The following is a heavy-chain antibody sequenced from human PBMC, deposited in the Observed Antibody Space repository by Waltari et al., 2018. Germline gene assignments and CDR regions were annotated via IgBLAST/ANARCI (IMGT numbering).Heavy chain of an antibody. J-gene: IGHJ3*01. V-gene: IGHV4-39*01. CDR3: ATYIGASVGTAAFDV. CDR1: GGSIITPKFY. Sequence: QVQLQESGPGLVKPSETLSLTCSVSGGSIITPKFYWGWIRQPPGQALEWIGTISHSGANYPSAALQSRVTLSRDTSKNPFSLTLGSVTASDTAVYYCATYIGASVGTAAFDVWGQGTMVSVSS. CDR2: ISHSGAN. D-gene: IGHD5-12*01.